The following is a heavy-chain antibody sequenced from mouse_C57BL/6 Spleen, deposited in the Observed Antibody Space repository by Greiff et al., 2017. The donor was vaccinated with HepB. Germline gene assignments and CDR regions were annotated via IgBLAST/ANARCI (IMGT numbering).Heavy chain of an antibody. Sequence: EVQLVESGAELVKPGASVKLSCTASGFNIKDYYMHWVKQRTEQGLEWIGRIDPEDGDTNYAPKFQGKATITADTSSNTAYLQLSSLTSEDTAVYCCARSGDYGGFGYFDVWGPGTTVTVSS. J-gene: IGHJ1*01. V-gene: IGHV14-2*01. CDR1: GFNIKDYY. CDR3: ARSGDYGGFGYFDV. D-gene: IGHD2-4*01. CDR2: IDPEDGDT.